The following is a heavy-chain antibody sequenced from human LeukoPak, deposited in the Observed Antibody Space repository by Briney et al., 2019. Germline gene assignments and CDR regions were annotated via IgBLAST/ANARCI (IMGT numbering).Heavy chain of an antibody. D-gene: IGHD6-19*01. CDR2: INWNGGST. Sequence: GGSLRLSCVASGLTFGNYAMSWVRQAPGQGLEWVSAINWNGGSTNYADSVEGRFTISRDNSKNTLYLHMNSLRAEDTAVYYCAKAAHSSGLWYFDYWGQGILVTVSS. CDR3: AKAAHSSGLWYFDY. CDR1: GLTFGNYA. V-gene: IGHV3-23*01. J-gene: IGHJ4*02.